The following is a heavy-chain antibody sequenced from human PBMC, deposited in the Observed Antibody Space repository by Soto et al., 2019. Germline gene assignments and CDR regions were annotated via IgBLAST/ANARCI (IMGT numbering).Heavy chain of an antibody. CDR2: LTGSGGAT. J-gene: IGHJ4*02. CDR1: GFTFSNYA. V-gene: IGHV3-23*01. Sequence: EVQLLESGGGLVQPGVSLRLSCAASGFTFSNYAMSWVRQAPGKGLEWVSGLTGSGGATYYADSVKGRLTISRDNSNNTLYLQMNSLRAEDTAVYYCAKEGSVTAALDYWGQGILVTVSS. D-gene: IGHD6-13*01. CDR3: AKEGSVTAALDY.